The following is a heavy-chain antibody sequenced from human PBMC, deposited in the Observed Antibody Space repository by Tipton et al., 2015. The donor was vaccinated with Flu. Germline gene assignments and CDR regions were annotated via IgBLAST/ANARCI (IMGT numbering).Heavy chain of an antibody. CDR3: ARGVSGGYSYGYYFDY. CDR1: RDSMRSDYF. CDR2: IHYSGGP. D-gene: IGHD5-18*01. V-gene: IGHV4-38-2*02. J-gene: IGHJ4*02. Sequence: TLSLTCTVSRDSMRSDYFWGWIRQAPGKGLEWIGNIHYSGGPHYNPSLKSRVTISVDTSKNQFSLRLSSVTAADTAVYYCARGVSGGYSYGYYFDYWGQGTLVTVSS.